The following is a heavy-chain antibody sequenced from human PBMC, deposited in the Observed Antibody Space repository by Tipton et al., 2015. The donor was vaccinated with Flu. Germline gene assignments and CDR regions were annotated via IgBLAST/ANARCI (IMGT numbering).Heavy chain of an antibody. CDR3: ARGPFLTYYDSSGYDY. J-gene: IGHJ4*02. V-gene: IGHV3-23*01. D-gene: IGHD3-22*01. Sequence: SLRLSCTASGFTSTSYGMNWVRQAPGEGLEWVSGISGATGKPYYADSVQGRFTISRDNSKNTLYLQMNSLRAEDTAVYFCARGPFLTYYDSSGYDYWGQGTLVTVSS. CDR2: ISGATGKP. CDR1: GFTSTSYG.